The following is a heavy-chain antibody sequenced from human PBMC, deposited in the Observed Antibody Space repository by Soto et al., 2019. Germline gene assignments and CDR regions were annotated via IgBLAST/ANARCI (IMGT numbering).Heavy chain of an antibody. V-gene: IGHV4-59*12. CDR1: GGSLTSSY. D-gene: IGHD2-21*02. J-gene: IGHJ4*02. Sequence: LETPSPTCTCSGGSLTSSYWSWVRRPPGKGLEWIAYIYDTGISGYTPSTSYTPSLKSRVSISMDTAENRISLKLDSVTAADAGVYFCARDGMTTGDTWGPGTLVTVSS. CDR3: ARDGMTTGDT. CDR2: IYDTGISGYTPST.